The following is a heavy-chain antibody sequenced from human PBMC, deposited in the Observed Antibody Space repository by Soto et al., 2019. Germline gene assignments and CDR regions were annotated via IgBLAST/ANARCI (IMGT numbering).Heavy chain of an antibody. CDR1: GFTFSSYA. D-gene: IGHD2-15*01. V-gene: IGHV3-23*01. Sequence: PGGSLRLSCAASGFTFSSYAMSWVRQAPGKGLEWVSAISGSGGSTYYADSVKGRFTISRDNSKNTLYLQMNSLRAEDTAVYYCAKETHTVVTRPYYYGMDVWGQGTTVTVSS. J-gene: IGHJ6*02. CDR2: ISGSGGST. CDR3: AKETHTVVTRPYYYGMDV.